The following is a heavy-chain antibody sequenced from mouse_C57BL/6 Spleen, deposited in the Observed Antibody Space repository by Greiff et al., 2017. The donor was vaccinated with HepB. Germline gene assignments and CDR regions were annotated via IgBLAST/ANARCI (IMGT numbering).Heavy chain of an antibody. D-gene: IGHD1-1*01. CDR1: GFTFSSYG. V-gene: IGHV5-6*01. CDR2: ISSGGSYT. Sequence: EVKLMESGGDLVKPGGSLKLSCAASGFTFSSYGMSWVRQTPDKRLEWVATISSGGSYTYYPDSVKGRFTISRDNAKHTLYLQMSSLQSEDTAMYYCARHGDYYGSSYADYYAMDYWGQGTSVTVSS. CDR3: ARHGDYYGSSYADYYAMDY. J-gene: IGHJ4*01.